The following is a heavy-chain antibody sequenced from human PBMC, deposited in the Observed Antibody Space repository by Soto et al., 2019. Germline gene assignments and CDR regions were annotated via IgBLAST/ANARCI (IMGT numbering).Heavy chain of an antibody. CDR1: GYSFSDYF. CDR3: ARIKWGLDYYNGMDV. J-gene: IGHJ6*02. V-gene: IGHV1-2*02. D-gene: IGHD1-26*01. CDR2: INPKTAAT. Sequence: QVQLVQSGAEVKKSGASVKVSCKASGYSFSDYFIQWVRQAHGQGLEWVAWINPKTAATNYAKKFQGRVSLTWDTSFSTAYMELTRLRPDDTAVYYCARIKWGLDYYNGMDVWGQGTTVIVSS.